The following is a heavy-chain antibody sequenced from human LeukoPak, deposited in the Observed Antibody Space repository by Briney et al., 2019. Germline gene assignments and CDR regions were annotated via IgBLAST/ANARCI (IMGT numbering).Heavy chain of an antibody. J-gene: IGHJ6*03. CDR1: GFTFSSYS. D-gene: IGHD4-23*01. CDR2: ISSSSSYI. Sequence: GGSLRLSCAASGFTFSSYSMNWVRQARGKGLEWVSSISSSSSYIYYGDSVKGRFTISRDNAKNSLYLQMNSLRAEDTAVYYCARGDGGDYYYYYMDVWGKGTTVTVSS. V-gene: IGHV3-21*01. CDR3: ARGDGGDYYYYYMDV.